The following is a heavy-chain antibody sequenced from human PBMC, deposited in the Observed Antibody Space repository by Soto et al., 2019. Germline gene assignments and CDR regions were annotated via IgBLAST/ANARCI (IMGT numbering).Heavy chain of an antibody. J-gene: IGHJ4*02. D-gene: IGHD6-13*01. CDR3: ARTTQQLVPYYFDY. CDR1: GGTFSSYA. Sequence: ASVKVSCKASGGTFSSYAISWVRQAPGQGLEWMGEIIPIFGTANYAQKFQGRVTITADESTSTAYMELSSLKASDTAMYYCARTTQQLVPYYFDYWGQGTLVTVSS. CDR2: IIPIFGTA. V-gene: IGHV1-69*13.